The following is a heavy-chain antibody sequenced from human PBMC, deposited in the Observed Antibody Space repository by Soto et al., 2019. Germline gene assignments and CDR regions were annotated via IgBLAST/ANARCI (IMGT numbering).Heavy chain of an antibody. V-gene: IGHV5-10-1*01. J-gene: IGHJ4*02. CDR3: AILPMTSRGSGSYEVDY. CDR2: IDPSDSYT. CDR1: GYSFTRYW. Sequence: EVQLGQSGAEVKKPGESLRISCKVSGYSFTRYWISWVRQMPGKGLEWMGRIDPSDSYTNYSPSFQGHVTISADKSISTAYLQWSSLKASDTAMYYCAILPMTSRGSGSYEVDYWGQVTLVNVSS. D-gene: IGHD3-10*01.